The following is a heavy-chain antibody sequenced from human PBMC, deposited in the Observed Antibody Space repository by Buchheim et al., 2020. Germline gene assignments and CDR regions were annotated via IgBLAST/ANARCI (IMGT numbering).Heavy chain of an antibody. CDR2: MNPNSGNT. J-gene: IGHJ6*02. CDR1: GYTFTSYD. V-gene: IGHV1-8*01. D-gene: IGHD5-12*01. Sequence: QVQLVQSGAEVKKPGASVKVSCKASGYTFTSYDINWVRQATGQGLEWMGWMNPNSGNTGYAQKFQGRVTMTRNTSISTAYMELSSLRSEDTAVYYCARAKLDIVATMQGDYYYYYGMDVWGQGTT. CDR3: ARAKLDIVATMQGDYYYYYGMDV.